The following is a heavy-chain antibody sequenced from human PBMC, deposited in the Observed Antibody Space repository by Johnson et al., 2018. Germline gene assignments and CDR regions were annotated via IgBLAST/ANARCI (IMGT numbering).Heavy chain of an antibody. CDR1: GYTFSTYY. J-gene: IGHJ6*03. Sequence: VQLVETGAEVRKPGASXNVSCKASGYTFSTYYIHWVRQAPGQGLEWRGIINPSGGSITYAQTFQGRVTMTTYTSTSTAYMEVSSLRSEEPAVYYCARGEVEPVAMQDSYYYHFYMDVWGKGTTVTVSS. V-gene: IGHV1-46*01. D-gene: IGHD2-2*01. CDR2: INPSGGSI. CDR3: ARGEVEPVAMQDSYYYHFYMDV.